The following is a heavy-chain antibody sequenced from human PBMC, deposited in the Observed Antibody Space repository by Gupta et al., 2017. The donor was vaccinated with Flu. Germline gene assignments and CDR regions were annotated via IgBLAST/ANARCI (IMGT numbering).Heavy chain of an antibody. J-gene: IGHJ4*02. CDR2: VGAGGDRT. CDR3: AKDRSGNPAIDY. D-gene: IGHD6-13*01. Sequence: EVQLLESGGGLVQPGGSLRLSCAASGLTFSDYAMNWVRQAPGKGLEWVSTVGAGGDRTYYADSVMGRFTISRDNSKNTHYLQMNSLRGDDTAVYYCAKDRSGNPAIDYWGQGTLVTVSA. V-gene: IGHV3-23*01. CDR1: GLTFSDYA.